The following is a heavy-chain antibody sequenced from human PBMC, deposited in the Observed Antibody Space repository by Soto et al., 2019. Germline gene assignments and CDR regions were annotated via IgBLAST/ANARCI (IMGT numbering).Heavy chain of an antibody. CDR3: ARGILTDFDS. D-gene: IGHD3-9*01. CDR2: ISSSSSTI. J-gene: IGHJ4*02. V-gene: IGHV3-48*01. Sequence: EVQLVESGGGLVQPGGSLRLSCAASGFTFSSYSMNWVRQAPGKGLEWVSYISSSSSTIYYADSVKGRFTISRDNAKNSLYLQMNSLRAVYTAVYYCARGILTDFDSWGQGTLVTVSS. CDR1: GFTFSSYS.